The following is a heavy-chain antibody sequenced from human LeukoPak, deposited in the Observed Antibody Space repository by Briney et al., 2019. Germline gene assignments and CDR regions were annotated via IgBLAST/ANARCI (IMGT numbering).Heavy chain of an antibody. V-gene: IGHV2-5*02. CDR3: AHRRDSSGYQYRYWFAP. J-gene: IGHJ5*02. Sequence: SGPTLVNPTQTLTLTCTFSGFSLTPSGVGVGWIRQPPGKALEWLALITWDDQKVYSPSLQSMLSITKDTSQNQVVLTMTNVDPVDTATYYCAHRRDSSGYQYRYWFAPWGEGTLVTVSS. D-gene: IGHD3-22*01. CDR1: GFSLTPSGVG. CDR2: ITWDDQK.